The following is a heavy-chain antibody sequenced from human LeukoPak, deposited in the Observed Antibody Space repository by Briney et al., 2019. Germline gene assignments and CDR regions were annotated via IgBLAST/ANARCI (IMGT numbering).Heavy chain of an antibody. Sequence: PGGSLRLSCAASGFTFSSYAMSWVRQAPGKGLEWVSSVRGSGGSTYYADSVKGRFTISRDNAKNSLYLQMNSLRAEDTAVYYCARDRGYGVSSGYWGQGTLVTVSS. CDR3: ARDRGYGVSSGY. D-gene: IGHD3-10*01. CDR1: GFTFSSYA. CDR2: VRGSGGST. J-gene: IGHJ4*02. V-gene: IGHV3-23*01.